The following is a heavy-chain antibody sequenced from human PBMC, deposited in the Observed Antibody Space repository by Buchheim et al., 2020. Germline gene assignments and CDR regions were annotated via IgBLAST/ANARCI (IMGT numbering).Heavy chain of an antibody. D-gene: IGHD2-15*01. CDR3: AHRGAHNTRKHLDS. V-gene: IGHV2-5*02. Sequence: QITLKESVPPLVKPTETLTLTCSFSGFSLRTPGEGVGWIRQPPGKSLEWLALIYWDDDRRYSPSLNSRLTITKDTSKNQVVLTVTNMDPVDTATYYRAHRGAHNTRKHLDSWGLGTL. CDR1: GFSLRTPGEG. J-gene: IGHJ4*02. CDR2: IYWDDDR.